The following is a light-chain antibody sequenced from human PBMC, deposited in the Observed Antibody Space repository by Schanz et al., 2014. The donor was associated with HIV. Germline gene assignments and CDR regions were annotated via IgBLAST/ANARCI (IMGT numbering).Light chain of an antibody. CDR2: GAS. CDR1: QNIANY. Sequence: DIQMTQSPSSLSASVGDRVTITCRTSQNIANYLNWYQQKPGKAPNLLIYGASSLQSGVPSRFSGSGSGTEFTLTISSLQPDDFATYYCQQYDRSSWTFGLGTKVETK. J-gene: IGKJ1*01. CDR3: QQYDRSSWT. V-gene: IGKV1-39*01.